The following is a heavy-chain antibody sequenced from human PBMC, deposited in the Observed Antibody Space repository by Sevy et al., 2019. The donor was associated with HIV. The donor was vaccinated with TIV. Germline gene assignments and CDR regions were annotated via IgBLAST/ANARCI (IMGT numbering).Heavy chain of an antibody. Sequence: GGSLRLSCAVSGFTFRNFWMSWVRQAPGKGLEWVANIRQAGSEKYYVDSVRGRFTISRDNAKNSLFLQLNSLRADDTAIYYCAKSYFGSGTSDGMDVWGRGTTVTVSS. CDR1: GFTFRNFW. V-gene: IGHV3-7*01. CDR3: AKSYFGSGTSDGMDV. J-gene: IGHJ6*01. CDR2: IRQAGSEK. D-gene: IGHD3-10*01.